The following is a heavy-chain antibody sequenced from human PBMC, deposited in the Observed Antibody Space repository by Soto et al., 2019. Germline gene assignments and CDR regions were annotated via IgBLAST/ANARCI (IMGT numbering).Heavy chain of an antibody. Sequence: QITLKESGPTLVKPTQPLTLTCTFSGFSLSTSGVSVGWIRKPPGKALEWLAHIYWDDDKRYSPSLKSRLTFNKDTSKHQVVLTMTNMDPVDTATYYCAHGMDYENYFDYWGQGTLVTVSS. V-gene: IGHV2-5*02. J-gene: IGHJ4*02. D-gene: IGHD4-17*01. CDR2: IYWDDDK. CDR1: GFSLSTSGVS. CDR3: AHGMDYENYFDY.